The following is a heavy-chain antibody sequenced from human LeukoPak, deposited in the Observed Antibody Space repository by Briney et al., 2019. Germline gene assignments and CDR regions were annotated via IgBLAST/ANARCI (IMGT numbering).Heavy chain of an antibody. Sequence: PGGSLRLSCAASGFTFSSYWMSWVRQAPGKGLEWVANIKQDGSEKYYVDSVKGRFTISRDNAKNSLYLQMNSLRVEDTAVYYCARGLDGNSIWYFDLWGRGTLVTVSS. J-gene: IGHJ2*01. D-gene: IGHD4-23*01. CDR3: ARGLDGNSIWYFDL. CDR1: GFTFSSYW. CDR2: IKQDGSEK. V-gene: IGHV3-7*01.